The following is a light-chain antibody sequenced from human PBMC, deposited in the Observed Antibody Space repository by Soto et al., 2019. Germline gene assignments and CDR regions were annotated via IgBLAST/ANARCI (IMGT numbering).Light chain of an antibody. V-gene: IGLV1-40*01. Sequence: QSVLTQPPSVSGAPGQRVTISCTGSSSNIGAGYDVHWYQQLPGTAPKLLIYGNINRPSGVPDQFSGSKSGTSASLDITGLQAEDEADYYCKSYDTSLSGVFGTGTKVTVL. J-gene: IGLJ1*01. CDR2: GNI. CDR1: SSNIGAGYD. CDR3: KSYDTSLSGV.